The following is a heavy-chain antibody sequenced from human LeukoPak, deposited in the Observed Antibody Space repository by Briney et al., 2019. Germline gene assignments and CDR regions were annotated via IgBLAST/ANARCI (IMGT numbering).Heavy chain of an antibody. CDR1: GFTFRNYG. CDR3: ASRGSGGCSGGSCSTFDY. J-gene: IGHJ4*02. D-gene: IGHD2-15*01. CDR2: ISYDGSNK. Sequence: PGGSLRLSCAASGFTFRNYGMHWVRQAPGKGLEWVAVISYDGSNKYYADSVKGRFTISRDNSKNTLYLQMNSLRAEDTAVYYCASRGSGGCSGGSCSTFDYWGQGTLVTVSS. V-gene: IGHV3-30*19.